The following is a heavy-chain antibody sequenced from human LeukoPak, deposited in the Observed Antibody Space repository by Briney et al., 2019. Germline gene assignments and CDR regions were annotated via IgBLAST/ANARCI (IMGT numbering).Heavy chain of an antibody. V-gene: IGHV4-38-2*01. Sequence: KPSETLSLTCAVSGYSISTGYFWGWIRQSPGQGLEWIGSIFHTGSTSYNPSFKSRVTLSVDTSKNEFSLKLTSVTATDTAIYYCASPRGTYIDYWGQGTLVTVSS. J-gene: IGHJ4*02. CDR1: GYSISTGYF. D-gene: IGHD3-16*01. CDR2: IFHTGST. CDR3: ASPRGTYIDY.